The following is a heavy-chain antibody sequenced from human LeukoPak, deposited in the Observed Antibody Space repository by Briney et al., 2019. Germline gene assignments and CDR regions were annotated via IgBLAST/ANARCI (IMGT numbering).Heavy chain of an antibody. CDR3: ARPGGNYAFDI. D-gene: IGHD4-23*01. CDR1: GYTFTIYS. Sequence: ASVTVSFTASGYTFTIYSMHWVRQAPGQGLEWMGIINRSGGSTSYAQKFQGRVTMTRDTSTSTVYMEMSSLRSEDTAVYYCARPGGNYAFDIWGQGTVVTVSS. V-gene: IGHV1-46*01. CDR2: INRSGGST. J-gene: IGHJ3*02.